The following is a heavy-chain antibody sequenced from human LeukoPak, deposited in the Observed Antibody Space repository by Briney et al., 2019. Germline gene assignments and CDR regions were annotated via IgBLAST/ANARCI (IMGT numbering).Heavy chain of an antibody. V-gene: IGHV4-39*01. J-gene: IGHJ4*02. D-gene: IGHD3-22*01. Sequence: PSETLSLTCTVSGDSISSSNSYWGWIRQPPGKGLEWIGSIYYSGNTYYNASLKSRVTISVDTSKNQFSLKLTSVTAADTAVYYCARAYYYDSSGYKTFDYWGQGTLVTVSS. CDR2: IYYSGNT. CDR1: GDSISSSNSY. CDR3: ARAYYYDSSGYKTFDY.